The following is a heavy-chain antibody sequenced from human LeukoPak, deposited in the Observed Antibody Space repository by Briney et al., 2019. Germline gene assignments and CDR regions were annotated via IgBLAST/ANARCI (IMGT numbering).Heavy chain of an antibody. Sequence: GASVKVSCKASGYTFTGYYVHWVRQAPGQGLEWMGWINPSSGGTNYAQKFQGRVTMTGDTSSSTAYMELSRLSFDDAAVYFCAGRPDTSMVAIFDYWGQGTLVTISS. V-gene: IGHV1-2*02. CDR3: AGRPDTSMVAIFDY. J-gene: IGHJ4*02. D-gene: IGHD5-18*01. CDR2: INPSSGGT. CDR1: GYTFTGYY.